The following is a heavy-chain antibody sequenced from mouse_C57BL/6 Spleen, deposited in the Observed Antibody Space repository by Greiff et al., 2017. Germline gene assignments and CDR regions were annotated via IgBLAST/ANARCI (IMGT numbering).Heavy chain of an antibody. Sequence: QVQLKESGPELVKPGASVKISCKASGYAFSSSWMNWVKQRPGKGLEWIGRIYPGDGDTNYNGKFKGKATLTADKSSSTAYMQLSSLTSEDSAVYFCARRDYGSSFGYYAMDYWGQGTSVTVSS. V-gene: IGHV1-82*01. CDR1: GYAFSSSW. J-gene: IGHJ4*01. D-gene: IGHD1-1*01. CDR2: IYPGDGDT. CDR3: ARRDYGSSFGYYAMDY.